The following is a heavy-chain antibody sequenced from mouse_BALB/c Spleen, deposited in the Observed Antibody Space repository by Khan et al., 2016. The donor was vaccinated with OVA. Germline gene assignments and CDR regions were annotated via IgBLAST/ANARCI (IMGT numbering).Heavy chain of an antibody. J-gene: IGHJ4*01. CDR1: GYTFTAYD. V-gene: IGHV1S56*01. CDR2: IYPGVGST. D-gene: IGHD2-4*01. Sequence: QVQLKQSGPELVKPGALVKISCKASGYTFTAYDINWVKQRPGQGLEWIGWIYPGVGSTKYNENFKGKATLTADKSSNTAYMQLISLTSEKSAVYFWAREGLRGVAMDYWGQGTSVSVSS. CDR3: AREGLRGVAMDY.